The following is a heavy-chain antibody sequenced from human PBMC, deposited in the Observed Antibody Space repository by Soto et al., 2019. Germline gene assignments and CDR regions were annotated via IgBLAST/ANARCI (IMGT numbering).Heavy chain of an antibody. CDR3: ARDNGVAGGNFDY. CDR2: ISYSGST. J-gene: IGHJ4*02. D-gene: IGHD6-13*01. V-gene: IGHV4-59*01. Sequence: SETLSLTCTVSGGSICNYYWSWIRQPPGKGLEWIGYISYSGSTNCYPSLKSRVTISVDTSKNQFSLKLSSVTAADTAVYYCARDNGVAGGNFDYWGQGTLVTVSS. CDR1: GGSICNYY.